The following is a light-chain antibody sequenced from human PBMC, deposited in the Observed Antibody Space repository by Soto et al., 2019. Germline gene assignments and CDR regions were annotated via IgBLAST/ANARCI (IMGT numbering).Light chain of an antibody. V-gene: IGKV3-15*01. CDR1: QSVSTN. J-gene: IGKJ1*01. Sequence: EILMTQSPATLSVSPGERATLSCRASQSVSTNLAWYQQRPGQAPRLLIYGASTRATGIPARFSGSGSGTEFTLTISRLQSEDFAVYYCQQYSNWWTFGQGTKVEIK. CDR3: QQYSNWWT. CDR2: GAS.